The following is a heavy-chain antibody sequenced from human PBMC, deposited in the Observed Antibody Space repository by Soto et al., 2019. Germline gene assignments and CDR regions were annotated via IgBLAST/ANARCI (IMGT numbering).Heavy chain of an antibody. CDR2: IGGGGGST. CDR3: AKIAEAVAGTVYGY. CDR1: GFSFSNNA. J-gene: IGHJ4*02. Sequence: PGGSLRLSCTASGFSFSNNAMGWVRQAPGKGLEWVSAIGGGGGSTYYADSVKGHFTISRDNSKNTLYLQMHSLGVEDTAVYFCAKIAEAVAGTVYGYWGQGTLVTVSS. V-gene: IGHV3-23*01. D-gene: IGHD6-19*01.